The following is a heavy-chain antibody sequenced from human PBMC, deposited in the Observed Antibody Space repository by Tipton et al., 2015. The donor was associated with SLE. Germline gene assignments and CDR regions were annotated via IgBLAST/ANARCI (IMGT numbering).Heavy chain of an antibody. CDR3: ARASGGCSGGSCYFDY. V-gene: IGHV3-13*01. CDR1: GFTFSSYD. Sequence: SLRLSCAAPGFTFSSYDMHWVRQATGKGLEWVSDIGTAGDTYYPGSVKGRFTISRENAKNSLYLQMNSLRAGDTAVYYCARASGGCSGGSCYFDYWGQGTLVTVSS. CDR2: IGTAGDT. D-gene: IGHD2-15*01. J-gene: IGHJ4*02.